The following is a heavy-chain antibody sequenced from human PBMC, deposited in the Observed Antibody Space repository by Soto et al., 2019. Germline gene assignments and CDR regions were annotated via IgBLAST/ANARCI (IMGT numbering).Heavy chain of an antibody. V-gene: IGHV1-69*12. CDR3: AKPFDNSYYYYGMDV. D-gene: IGHD3-9*01. CDR1: GGTFSSYA. Sequence: QVQLVQSGAEVKKPGSSVKVSCKASGGTFSSYAISWVRQAPGQGLEWMGGIIPIFGTANYAQKFQGRVTNTADESTSTDDMELSSLGSEDTAVYYCAKPFDNSYYYYGMDVWGQGTTVTLSS. CDR2: IIPIFGTA. J-gene: IGHJ6*02.